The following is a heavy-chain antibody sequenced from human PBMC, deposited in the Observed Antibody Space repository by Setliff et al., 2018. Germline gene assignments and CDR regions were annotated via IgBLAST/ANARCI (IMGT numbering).Heavy chain of an antibody. V-gene: IGHV3-30*07. J-gene: IGHJ4*02. Sequence: GGSLRLSCAASGFTFSSYAMHWVRQAPGKGLEWVAVITYDGSNKFYADSVKGRFTISRDDSKNTLLLQMNNLKTEDTALYYCTTAHYTGNSRTLDFWGPGTLVTVSS. D-gene: IGHD1-26*01. CDR1: GFTFSSYA. CDR2: ITYDGSNK. CDR3: TTAHYTGNSRTLDF.